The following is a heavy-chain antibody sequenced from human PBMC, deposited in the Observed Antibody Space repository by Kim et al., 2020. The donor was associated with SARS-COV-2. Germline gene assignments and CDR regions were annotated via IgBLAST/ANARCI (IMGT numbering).Heavy chain of an antibody. CDR3: AREMATIEGYYYYYGMDV. V-gene: IGHV6-1*01. Sequence: SQTLSLTCAISGDSVSSNSAAWNWIRQSPSRGLEWLGRTYYRSKWYNDYAVSVKSRITINPDTSKNQFSLQLNSVTPEDTAVYYCAREMATIEGYYYYYGMDVWGQGTTVTVSS. J-gene: IGHJ6*02. CDR1: GDSVSSNSAA. CDR2: TYYRSKWYN. D-gene: IGHD5-12*01.